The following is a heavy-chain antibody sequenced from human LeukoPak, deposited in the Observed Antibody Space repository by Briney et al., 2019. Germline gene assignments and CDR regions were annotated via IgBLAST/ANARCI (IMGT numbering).Heavy chain of an antibody. V-gene: IGHV4-4*02. CDR1: GGSLSSVNW. Sequence: PSGTLSLTCAVSGGSLSSVNWWSWVRQPPGKGLEWIGDTHHSGVTNYNASLKSRVTISVDKSKNQLSLELTSVTAADTAVYYCARGGDSGAYRRFDYWGQGTLVTVSS. J-gene: IGHJ4*02. D-gene: IGHD1-26*01. CDR2: THHSGVT. CDR3: ARGGDSGAYRRFDY.